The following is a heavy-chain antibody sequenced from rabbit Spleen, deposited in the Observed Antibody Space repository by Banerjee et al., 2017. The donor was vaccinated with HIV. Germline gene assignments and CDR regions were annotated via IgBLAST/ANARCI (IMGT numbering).Heavy chain of an antibody. Sequence: QEQLEESGGDLVKPEGSLTLTCTASGFSFSGGYYVCWVRQAPGKGLEWIACIYGGSSGSTYYASWVNGRFSISKTSSTTVTLQMTSLTAADTATYFCARDGSGIYTYFNLWGPGTLVTVS. CDR2: IYGGSSGST. V-gene: IGHV1S45*01. CDR3: ARDGSGIYTYFNL. J-gene: IGHJ4*01. CDR1: GFSFSGGYY. D-gene: IGHD1-1*01.